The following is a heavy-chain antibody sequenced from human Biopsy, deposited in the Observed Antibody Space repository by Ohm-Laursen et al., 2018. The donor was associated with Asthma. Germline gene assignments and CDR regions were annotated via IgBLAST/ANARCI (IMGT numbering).Heavy chain of an antibody. CDR1: GFTFSSYS. CDR2: ISSSSSTI. V-gene: IGHV3-48*02. Sequence: SLRLSCAASGFTFSSYSMSWVRQAPGKGLEWVSYISSSSSTIYYADSVKGRFTISRDNAKNSLYLQMNSLRDEDTAVYYCARTFYFWSPYHAEHYQLWGQGTLVTVSS. D-gene: IGHD2/OR15-2a*01. CDR3: ARTFYFWSPYHAEHYQL. J-gene: IGHJ1*01.